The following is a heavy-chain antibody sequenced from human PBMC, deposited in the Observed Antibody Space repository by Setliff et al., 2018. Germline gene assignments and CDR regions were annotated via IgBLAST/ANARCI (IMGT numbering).Heavy chain of an antibody. CDR2: IYYSGTT. CDR3: AKVPITKVYFYMDV. D-gene: IGHD3-10*01. CDR1: GGSIINNNYY. Sequence: SETLSLTCTVSGGSIINNNYYWGWIRQPPGKGLEWIGTIYYSGTTYYNPSLKSRVTISIDTSKNQFSLKVRSATAADTAVYYCAKVPITKVYFYMDVWGKGTTVTVSS. V-gene: IGHV4-39*07. J-gene: IGHJ6*03.